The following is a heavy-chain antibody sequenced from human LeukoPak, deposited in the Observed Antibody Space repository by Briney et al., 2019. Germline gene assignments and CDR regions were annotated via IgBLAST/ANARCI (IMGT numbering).Heavy chain of an antibody. CDR1: GFTFSSYS. J-gene: IGHJ4*02. V-gene: IGHV3-48*02. CDR2: ISSSRTTI. CDR3: ARDLPFDY. Sequence: EGSLRLSCAASGFTFSSYSMNWIRQAPGKGLEWVSYISSSRTTIYYADSVKGRFTISRDNARNSLYLQMNSLRDDDTAVYYCARDLPFDYWGQGTLVTVSS.